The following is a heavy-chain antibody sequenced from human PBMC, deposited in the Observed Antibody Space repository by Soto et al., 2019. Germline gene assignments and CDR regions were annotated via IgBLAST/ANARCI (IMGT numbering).Heavy chain of an antibody. J-gene: IGHJ4*02. Sequence: QVQLQESGPGLVKPSETLSLTCTVSGGSISSYYWSWIRQPPGKGLEWIGYIYYSGSTNYNPSLKSRFPXXVXTXXNQFSLKLSSVTAADTAVYYCARHPDYDILTGFDYWGQGTLVTVSS. CDR1: GGSISSYY. CDR2: IYYSGST. V-gene: IGHV4-59*08. D-gene: IGHD3-9*01. CDR3: ARHPDYDILTGFDY.